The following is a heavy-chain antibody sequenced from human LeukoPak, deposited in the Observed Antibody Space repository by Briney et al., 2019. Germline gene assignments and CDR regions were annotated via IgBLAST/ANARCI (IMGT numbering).Heavy chain of an antibody. J-gene: IGHJ4*02. CDR3: ARQTYYYDSSGYWYFDY. CDR2: IYYSGST. D-gene: IGHD3-22*01. V-gene: IGHV4-59*01. Sequence: SEALSLTCTVSGGSISSYYWSWIRQPPGKGLEWIGYIYYSGSTNYNPSLKSRVTISVDTSKNQFSLKLSSVTAADTAVYYCARQTYYYDSSGYWYFDYWGQGTLVTVSS. CDR1: GGSISSYY.